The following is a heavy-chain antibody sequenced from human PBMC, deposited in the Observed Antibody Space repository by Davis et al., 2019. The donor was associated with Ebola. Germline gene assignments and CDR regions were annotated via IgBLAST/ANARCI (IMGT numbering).Heavy chain of an antibody. CDR3: AKDISGWSVTNFDY. J-gene: IGHJ4*02. Sequence: PGGSLRLSCAASGFTFDDYAMHWVRQAPGKGLEWVSLISGVGGSTYYADSVKGRFTISRDNSKNSLYLQMNSLRAEDTALYYCAKDISGWSVTNFDYWGQGTLVTVSS. CDR2: ISGVGGST. D-gene: IGHD6-19*01. CDR1: GFTFDDYA. V-gene: IGHV3-43*02.